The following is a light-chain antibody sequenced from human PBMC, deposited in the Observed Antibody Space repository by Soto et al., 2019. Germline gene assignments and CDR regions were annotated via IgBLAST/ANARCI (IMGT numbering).Light chain of an antibody. V-gene: IGLV2-14*01. Sequence: QLVLTQPASVSGSPGQSITISCTGTSSDVGGYNYVSWYQQHPGQAPKLMIYDVSNRPSGVSNRFSGSKSGNTASLTISGLQAEDEDDYYCSSYTSSSTALYVFGTGTKLTVL. CDR1: SSDVGGYNY. J-gene: IGLJ1*01. CDR3: SSYTSSSTALYV. CDR2: DVS.